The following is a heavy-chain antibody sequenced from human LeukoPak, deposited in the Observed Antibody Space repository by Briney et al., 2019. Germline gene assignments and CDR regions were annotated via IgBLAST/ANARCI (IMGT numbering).Heavy chain of an antibody. J-gene: IGHJ4*02. CDR3: ARSSAPGLRGGLYYFDY. CDR2: ISSSSSFI. V-gene: IGHV3-21*01. CDR1: GFTFSSYS. Sequence: GGSLRLSCAASGFTFSSYSMSWVRQAPGKGLEWVSSISSSSSFIYYADSVKGRFTISRDNAKNSLYLQMNSLRAEDTAVYYCARSSAPGLRGGLYYFDYWGQGTLVTVSS. D-gene: IGHD3-16*01.